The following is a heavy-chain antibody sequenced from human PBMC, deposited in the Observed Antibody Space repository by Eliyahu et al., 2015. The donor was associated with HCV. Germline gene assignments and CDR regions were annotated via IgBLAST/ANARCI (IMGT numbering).Heavy chain of an antibody. CDR3: ARGRYFDWLLSAPDFDY. Sequence: EVQLVESGGGLVQPGGSLXLSCSASGFPFXSYXMNWVRXAPGKGLGWVSYISSSGSTIYYADSVKGRFTISRDNAKNSLYLQMNSLRAEDTAVYYCARGRYFDWLLSAPDFDYWGQGTLVTVSS. CDR2: ISSSGSTI. J-gene: IGHJ4*02. CDR1: GFPFXSYX. V-gene: IGHV3-48*03. D-gene: IGHD3-9*01.